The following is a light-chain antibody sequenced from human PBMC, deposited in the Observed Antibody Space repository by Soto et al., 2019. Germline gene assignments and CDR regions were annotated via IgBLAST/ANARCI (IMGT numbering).Light chain of an antibody. CDR2: GNS. CDR1: SSNIGAGHD. V-gene: IGLV1-40*01. J-gene: IGLJ2*01. CDR3: QSYDSSLSAYVV. Sequence: QSALTQPPSVSGAPGQRVTISCTGSSSNIGAGHDVHWYQQLPGTAPKLLIYGNSNRPSGVPDRFSGSKSGTSASLAITGLQAEDEADYYCQSYDSSLSAYVVFGGGTQLTVL.